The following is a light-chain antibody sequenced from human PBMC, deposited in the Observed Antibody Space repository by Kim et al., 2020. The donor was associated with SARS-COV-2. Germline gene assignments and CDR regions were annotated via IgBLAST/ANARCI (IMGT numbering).Light chain of an antibody. CDR1: SSNIGSNY. J-gene: IGLJ2*01. CDR3: ASWDDSLSGPVV. CDR2: RDH. V-gene: IGLV1-47*01. Sequence: QSVLGQPPSASGTPGQRVTLSCSGNSSNIGSNYVYWYQQVPGTAPKLVMYRDHQRPSGVPDRFSGSKSDTSASLAISGLRSEDEANYYCASWDDSLSGPVVFGGGTQLTVL.